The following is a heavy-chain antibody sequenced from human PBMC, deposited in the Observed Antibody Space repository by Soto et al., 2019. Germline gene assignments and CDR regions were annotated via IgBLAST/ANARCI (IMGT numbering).Heavy chain of an antibody. CDR1: GGTIDNYA. Sequence: SVKVSCKASGGTIDNYAVSWVRQAPGQGLESMGGIITMFETVNYAQRFQGRLTIAADESTGTAYMELTSLTSADTAIYFRARGLRTGNYGMDVWG. J-gene: IGHJ6*02. V-gene: IGHV1-69*13. D-gene: IGHD2-15*01. CDR3: ARGLRTGNYGMDV. CDR2: IITMFETV.